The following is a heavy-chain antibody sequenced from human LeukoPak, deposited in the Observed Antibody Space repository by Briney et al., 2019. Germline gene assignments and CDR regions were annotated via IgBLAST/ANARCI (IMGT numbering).Heavy chain of an antibody. CDR1: GGSISSYY. Sequence: SETLSLTCTVSGGSISSYYWSWLRQPAGTALEWIGRIYTSGTITYNPSLKSRVTMSVDTSKNQFSLKLSSVTAADTAVYYCARDSGTTGEVKFDPWGQGTLVTVSS. CDR3: ARDSGTTGEVKFDP. V-gene: IGHV4-4*07. J-gene: IGHJ5*02. CDR2: IYTSGTI. D-gene: IGHD3-10*01.